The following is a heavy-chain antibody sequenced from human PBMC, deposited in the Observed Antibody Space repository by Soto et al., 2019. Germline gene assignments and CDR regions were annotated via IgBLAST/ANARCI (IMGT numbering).Heavy chain of an antibody. CDR1: GFTFSSYW. V-gene: IGHV3-7*01. CDR2: IKQDGSEE. D-gene: IGHD6-13*01. CDR3: ARRAATGRGWDV. J-gene: IGHJ6*02. Sequence: EVQLVESGGGLVQPGGSLRLSCVDSGFTFSSYWMSWVRQAPVKGLEWVGNIKQDGSEENYVDSLKGRFTISRDNAKNAMYLQMNSLRAEDTAVYYCARRAATGRGWDVWGQGTTVVVSS.